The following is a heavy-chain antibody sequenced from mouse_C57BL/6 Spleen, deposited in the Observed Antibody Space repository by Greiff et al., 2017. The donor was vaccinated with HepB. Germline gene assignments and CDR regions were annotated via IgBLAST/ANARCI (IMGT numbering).Heavy chain of an antibody. Sequence: EVMLVESGEGLVKPGGSLKLSCAASGFTFSSYAMSWVRQPPEKRLGWVAYISSGGDYIYYADTVKGGFTISRDTARNTLYLQMSRLKSEDTAMYYCTRVLHYYGSSYGYFDVWGTGTTVTVSS. J-gene: IGHJ1*03. V-gene: IGHV5-9-1*02. D-gene: IGHD1-1*01. CDR3: TRVLHYYGSSYGYFDV. CDR2: ISSGGDYI. CDR1: GFTFSSYA.